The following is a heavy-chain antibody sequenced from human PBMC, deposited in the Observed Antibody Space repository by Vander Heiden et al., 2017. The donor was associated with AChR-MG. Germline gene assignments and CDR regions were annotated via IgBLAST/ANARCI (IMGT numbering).Heavy chain of an antibody. CDR1: GFPCSSYA. Sequence: QVQLVESGGGVVQPGRSLRPSCAASGFPCSSYAMHWVRQAPGKGLEWVAVISYDGSNKYYADSVKGRFTISRDNSKNTLYLQMNSLRAEDTAVYYCARDRGELDGYYFDYWGQGTLVTVSS. CDR3: ARDRGELDGYYFDY. D-gene: IGHD6-13*01. J-gene: IGHJ4*02. V-gene: IGHV3-30-3*01. CDR2: ISYDGSNK.